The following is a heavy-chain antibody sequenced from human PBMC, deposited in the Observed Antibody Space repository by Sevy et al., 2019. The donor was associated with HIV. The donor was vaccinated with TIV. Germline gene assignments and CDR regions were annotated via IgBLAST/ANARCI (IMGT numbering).Heavy chain of an antibody. J-gene: IGHJ4*02. D-gene: IGHD2-15*01. CDR3: ARGGESEGVVVVAADY. Sequence: GGSLRLSCAASGFTFSDYYMSWIRQAPGKGLEGVSYISSSGSTIYYADSVKGRFTISRDNAKNSLYLQMNSLRAEDTAVYYCARGGESEGVVVVAADYWGQGTLVTVSS. V-gene: IGHV3-11*01. CDR2: ISSSGSTI. CDR1: GFTFSDYY.